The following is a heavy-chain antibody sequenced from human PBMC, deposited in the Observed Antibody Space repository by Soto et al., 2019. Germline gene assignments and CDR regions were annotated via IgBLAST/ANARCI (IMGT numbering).Heavy chain of an antibody. Sequence: EVQLVESGGGLVQPGGSLRLSCAASGFTFSSYWMSWFRQAPGKGLEWVANIKQDGSEENYVDSVKGRFTISRDNANNALYLQRNSLRVEDTAVYYCAREIAARLWGKGTTVTVSS. D-gene: IGHD6-6*01. J-gene: IGHJ6*04. CDR2: IKQDGSEE. CDR3: AREIAARL. V-gene: IGHV3-7*01. CDR1: GFTFSSYW.